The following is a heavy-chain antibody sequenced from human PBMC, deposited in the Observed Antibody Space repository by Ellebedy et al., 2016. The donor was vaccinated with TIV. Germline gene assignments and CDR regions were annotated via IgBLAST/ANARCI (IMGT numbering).Heavy chain of an antibody. CDR2: IHHTGST. Sequence: MPSETLSLTCTVSGGSISGYYWVWIRQSPGKGLEWIGYIHHTGSTNYNPSLKSRVTISVDTSKNQFSLKLTSLTAADTAVYYCTRGRVGGAYWGQGTLVTVSS. D-gene: IGHD1-26*01. V-gene: IGHV4-59*01. CDR3: TRGRVGGAY. J-gene: IGHJ4*02. CDR1: GGSISGYY.